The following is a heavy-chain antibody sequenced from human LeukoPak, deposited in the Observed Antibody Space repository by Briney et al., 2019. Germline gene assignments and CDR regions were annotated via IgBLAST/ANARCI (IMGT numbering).Heavy chain of an antibody. CDR1: GGSISSGGYS. D-gene: IGHD3-22*01. Sequence: PSETLSLTCAVSGGSISSGGYSWSWIRQPPGEGLEWIGYIYHSGSTYYNPSLKSRVTISVDRSKNQFSLKLSSVTAADTAVYYCASAPYCYDSRSDAFDIWGQGTMVTVSS. CDR3: ASAPYCYDSRSDAFDI. J-gene: IGHJ3*02. CDR2: IYHSGST. V-gene: IGHV4-30-2*01.